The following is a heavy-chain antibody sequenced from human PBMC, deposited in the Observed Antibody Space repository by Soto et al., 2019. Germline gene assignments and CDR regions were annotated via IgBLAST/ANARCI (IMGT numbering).Heavy chain of an antibody. V-gene: IGHV1-3*01. CDR2: INAGNAKT. J-gene: IGHJ4*02. CDR3: ARDGAVAGNTNFDY. D-gene: IGHD6-19*01. Sequence: ASVKVSCKASGYTFTNYGIHWVRQGPGQRLEWMGWINAGNAKTKYSQKFQGRVTISRDTSASTAYMELSSLRSEDTAVYYCARDGAVAGNTNFDYWGQGTPVTVSS. CDR1: GYTFTNYG.